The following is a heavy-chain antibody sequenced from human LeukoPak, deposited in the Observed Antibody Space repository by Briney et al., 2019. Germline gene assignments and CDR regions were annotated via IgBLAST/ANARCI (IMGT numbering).Heavy chain of an antibody. CDR1: GYTFTSYA. CDR3: ARVGCSSTSCYGAAALIDY. D-gene: IGHD2-2*01. J-gene: IGHJ4*02. Sequence: ASVKVSCKASGYTFTSYAMNWVRQAPGQGLEWMGWINTNTGNPTYAQGFTGRFVFSLDTSVSTAYLQISSLKAEDTAVYYCARVGCSSTSCYGAAALIDYWGQGTLVTVSS. CDR2: INTNTGNP. V-gene: IGHV7-4-1*02.